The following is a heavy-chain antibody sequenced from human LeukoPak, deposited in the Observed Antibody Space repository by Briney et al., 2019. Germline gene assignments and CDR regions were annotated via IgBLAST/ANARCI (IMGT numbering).Heavy chain of an antibody. D-gene: IGHD6-13*01. CDR3: ARVGAGIAAAGSFRY. Sequence: ASVKVSGKASGGTFSSYAISWVRQAPGQGLEWMGGIIPIFGTANYAQKFQGRVTITADESTSTAYMGLSSLRSEDTAVYYCARVGAGIAAAGSFRYWGQGTLVTVSS. J-gene: IGHJ4*02. CDR2: IIPIFGTA. V-gene: IGHV1-69*13. CDR1: GGTFSSYA.